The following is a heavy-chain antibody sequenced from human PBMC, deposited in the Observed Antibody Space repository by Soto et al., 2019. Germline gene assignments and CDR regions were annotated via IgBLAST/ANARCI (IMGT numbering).Heavy chain of an antibody. CDR3: ARDDRYCSGGSCYSLLAFDI. D-gene: IGHD2-15*01. CDR1: GYTFTGYY. Sequence: ASVKVSCKASGYTFTGYYMHWVRQAPGQGLEWMGWITPNSGGTNYAQKLQGRVTMTRDTSISPAYMELSRLRSDDTAVYYCARDDRYCSGGSCYSLLAFDIWGQGTMVTVS. J-gene: IGHJ3*02. V-gene: IGHV1-2*02. CDR2: ITPNSGGT.